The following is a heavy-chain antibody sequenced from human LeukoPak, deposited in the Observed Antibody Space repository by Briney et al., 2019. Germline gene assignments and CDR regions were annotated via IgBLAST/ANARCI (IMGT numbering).Heavy chain of an antibody. CDR2: INSDGSST. D-gene: IGHD7-27*01. CDR1: GFTFSSYW. Sequence: GGSLRLSRAASGFTFSSYWMHWVRQAPGKGLVWVSRINSDGSSTSYADSVKGRFTISRDNAKNSLYLQMNSLRAEDMALYYCAKAGSPLTGAYDAFDIWGQGTMVTVSS. CDR3: AKAGSPLTGAYDAFDI. J-gene: IGHJ3*02. V-gene: IGHV3-74*01.